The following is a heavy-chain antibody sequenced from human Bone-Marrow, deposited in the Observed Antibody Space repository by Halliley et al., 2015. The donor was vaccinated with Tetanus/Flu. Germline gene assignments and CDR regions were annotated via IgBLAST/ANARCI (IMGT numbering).Heavy chain of an antibody. CDR3: ASGEAVTILSSVYDYAMDV. CDR1: GGSISNFY. CDR2: IYYSGRT. Sequence: TLSLTCTVSGGSISNFYWSWIRQPPGRGLEWIGPIYYSGRTNYNPSLKSRVTVSVDTSKNQFSLKLTSVTAADTAVYYCASGEAVTILSSVYDYAMDVWGQGTTVTVSS. J-gene: IGHJ6*02. V-gene: IGHV4-59*01. D-gene: IGHD3-3*01.